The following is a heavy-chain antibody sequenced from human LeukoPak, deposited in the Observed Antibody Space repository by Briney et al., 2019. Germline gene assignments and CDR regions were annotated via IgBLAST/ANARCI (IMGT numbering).Heavy chain of an antibody. CDR3: AKDKTDFADYSYMDV. Sequence: GGSLRLSCAASGFSLSNYSMIWVRQAPGKGLEWVAFIRYDGSNKYYADSVKGRFTISRDNSKNTLYLQMNSLRAEDTAVYYCAKDKTDFADYSYMDVWGKGTTVTVSS. J-gene: IGHJ6*03. V-gene: IGHV3-30*02. CDR1: GFSLSNYS. D-gene: IGHD2-21*02. CDR2: IRYDGSNK.